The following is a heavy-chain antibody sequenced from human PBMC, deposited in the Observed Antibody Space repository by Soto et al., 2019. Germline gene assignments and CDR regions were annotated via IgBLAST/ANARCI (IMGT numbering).Heavy chain of an antibody. CDR1: GYSFTTYY. V-gene: IGHV1-46*01. D-gene: IGHD3-9*01. CDR2: INPSGGST. CDR3: AKDHLGDWLLSYSDFDY. Sequence: GASVKVSCKASGYSFTTYYMHWVRQAPGQGLEWMGIINPSGGSTSYPQNFQGRVTMTRDTSTSTVYMELNSLRTEDTAVYYCAKDHLGDWLLSYSDFDYWGQGALVTVSS. J-gene: IGHJ4*02.